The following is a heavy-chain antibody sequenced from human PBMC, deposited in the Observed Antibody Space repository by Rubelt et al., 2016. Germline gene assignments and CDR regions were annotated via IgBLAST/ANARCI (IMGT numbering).Heavy chain of an antibody. CDR2: ISSRSTYI. CDR1: GFTFSTYS. CDR3: ARETGSHFGSSTAVDS. J-gene: IGHJ4*02. Sequence: EVHLVESGGGLVKPGGSLRLSCAASGFTFSTYSMTWVRQAPGKGLEWVSSISSRSTYIFYADSVKGRFTISSDNAKDSLYLQMNSLRVEDTAMYYCARETGSHFGSSTAVDSWGQGTLVTVSS. D-gene: IGHD3-10*01. V-gene: IGHV3-21*01.